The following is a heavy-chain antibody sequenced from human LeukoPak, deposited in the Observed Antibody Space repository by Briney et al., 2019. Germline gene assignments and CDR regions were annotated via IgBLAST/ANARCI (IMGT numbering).Heavy chain of an antibody. Sequence: GGSLRLSCAASGFTFSSYSMNWVRQAPGKGLEWVSSISSSSSYIYYADSVKGRFPISRDNAKNSLYLQMNSLTAEDTAVYYCARIIGAAADYWGQGTLVTVSS. CDR2: ISSSSSYI. D-gene: IGHD6-13*01. CDR3: ARIIGAAADY. V-gene: IGHV3-21*01. J-gene: IGHJ4*02. CDR1: GFTFSSYS.